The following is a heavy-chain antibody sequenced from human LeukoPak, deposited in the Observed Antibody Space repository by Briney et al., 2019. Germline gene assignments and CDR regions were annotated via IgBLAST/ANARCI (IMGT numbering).Heavy chain of an antibody. V-gene: IGHV3-30-3*01. J-gene: IGHJ4*02. D-gene: IGHD3-22*01. Sequence: PGGSLRLSCAASGFTFSSYAMHWVRQAPGKGLEWVAVISYDGSNKYYADSVKGRFTISRDNSKNTLYLQMNSLRAEDTAVYYCAASLYGSGYLFDYWGQGTLVTVSS. CDR3: AASLYGSGYLFDY. CDR1: GFTFSSYA. CDR2: ISYDGSNK.